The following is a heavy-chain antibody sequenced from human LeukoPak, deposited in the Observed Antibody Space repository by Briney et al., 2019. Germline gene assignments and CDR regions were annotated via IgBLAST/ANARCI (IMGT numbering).Heavy chain of an antibody. CDR3: ARKPGESGYNDDHFDY. V-gene: IGHV4-4*09. CDR2: IYTSGST. CDR1: GGSISSYY. J-gene: IGHJ4*02. D-gene: IGHD5-12*01. Sequence: SETLSLTCTVSGGSISSYYWSWIRQPPGKGLEWIGYIYTSGSTNYNPSLKSRVTISVDTSKNQFSLKLSSVTAADTAVYYCARKPGESGYNDDHFDYWGQGTLITVSS.